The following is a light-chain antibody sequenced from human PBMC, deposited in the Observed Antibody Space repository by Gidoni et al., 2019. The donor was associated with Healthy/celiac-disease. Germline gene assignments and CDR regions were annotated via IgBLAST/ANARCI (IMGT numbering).Light chain of an antibody. CDR2: QDS. V-gene: IGLV3-1*01. CDR1: KLGDKY. J-gene: IGLJ2*01. Sequence: SYELTQPPSVSVPPGQTASITCSGDKLGDKYACWYQQTPGQSPVLVIYQDSKRPSGIPERFSGSNSGNTATLTISGTQAMDEADYYCQAWDSSFVVFGGGTKLTVL. CDR3: QAWDSSFVV.